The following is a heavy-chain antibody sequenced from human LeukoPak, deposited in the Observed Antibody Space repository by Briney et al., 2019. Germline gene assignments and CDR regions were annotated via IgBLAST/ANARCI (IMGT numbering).Heavy chain of an antibody. J-gene: IGHJ4*02. CDR1: GFTFSSYS. V-gene: IGHV3-74*01. Sequence: GGSLRLSCAASGFTFSSYSMHWVRQAPGKGLMWVSRIHGDGSTTNYADSVKGRFSISRDNAKNSLYLQMNSLRAEDTAVYYCARATWDSWGQGALVTVSS. CDR3: ARATWDS. D-gene: IGHD2-15*01. CDR2: IHGDGSTT.